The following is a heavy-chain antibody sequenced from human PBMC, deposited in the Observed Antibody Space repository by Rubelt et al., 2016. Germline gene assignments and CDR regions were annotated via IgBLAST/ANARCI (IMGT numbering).Heavy chain of an antibody. CDR3: ARATGSRVTINFDC. CDR2: ISSIGTSI. J-gene: IGHJ5*01. V-gene: IGHV3-21*05. D-gene: IGHD3-3*01. CDR1: GFTFSSYS. Sequence: VQLVESGGGVVQPGGSLRLSCAASGFTFSSYSMNWVRQAPGKGLEWVSFISSIGTSINYADSVSGRFTISRDNAKNSLSLQMGSLGVGDTAVYYCARATGSRVTINFDCWGLGTLVTVSP.